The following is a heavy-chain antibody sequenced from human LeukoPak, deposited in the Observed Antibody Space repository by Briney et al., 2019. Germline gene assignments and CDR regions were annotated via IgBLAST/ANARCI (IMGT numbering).Heavy chain of an antibody. J-gene: IGHJ4*02. D-gene: IGHD3-22*01. CDR1: GYSISSGYY. CDR2: MYHSGSR. CDR3: ASEPFYYDSRGYYW. Sequence: PSETLSLTCSVSGYSISSGYYWGWIRQSPGKGLEWIGSMYHSGSRYDNPSLKRRVTISVDTSKNQFSLKLSSVTAADTAVYYCASEPFYYDSRGYYWWGQGTLVTVSS. V-gene: IGHV4-38-2*02.